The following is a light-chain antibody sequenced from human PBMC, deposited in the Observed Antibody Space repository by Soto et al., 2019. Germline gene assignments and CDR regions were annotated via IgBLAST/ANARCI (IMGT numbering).Light chain of an antibody. V-gene: IGKV1-39*01. CDR3: QKSYSTPPWR. CDR1: QSISRW. J-gene: IGKJ1*01. Sequence: DIQMTQSPSTLSASVGDRVTITCRASQSISRWLAWYQQKPGKAPKLLIYDASSLQTGVPSRFSGSGSGTDFSLTISSLQPEDFATYYCQKSYSTPPWRLGQGTKVDIK. CDR2: DAS.